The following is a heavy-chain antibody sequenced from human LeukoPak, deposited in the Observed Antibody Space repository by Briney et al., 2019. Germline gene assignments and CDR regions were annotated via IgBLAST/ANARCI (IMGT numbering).Heavy chain of an antibody. V-gene: IGHV3-30-3*01. D-gene: IGHD2-21*02. CDR2: ISYDGNNK. J-gene: IGHJ4*02. Sequence: PGRSLRLSCAASGCAFSSYALHWVRQAPGQGLQWVASISYDGNNKYYADSVRGRFTISRDSAKNTLYLQMNSLSTEDTAMYYCAISIVVVTYLAYWGQGTLVTVSS. CDR1: GCAFSSYA. CDR3: AISIVVVTYLAY.